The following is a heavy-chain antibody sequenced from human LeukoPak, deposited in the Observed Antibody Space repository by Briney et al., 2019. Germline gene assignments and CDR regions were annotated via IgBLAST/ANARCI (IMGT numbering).Heavy chain of an antibody. D-gene: IGHD3-10*01. J-gene: IGHJ4*02. Sequence: GASVKVSCKASGYTFTGYYIHWVRQAPGQGLEWLGWINPNSGVTDNAQKYRGRVTMTRDTSISTAYMELSRLRSDDTAVYYCARQGRRGDYYGSGSYLGYWGQGTLVTVSS. CDR2: INPNSGVT. V-gene: IGHV1-2*02. CDR1: GYTFTGYY. CDR3: ARQGRRGDYYGSGSYLGY.